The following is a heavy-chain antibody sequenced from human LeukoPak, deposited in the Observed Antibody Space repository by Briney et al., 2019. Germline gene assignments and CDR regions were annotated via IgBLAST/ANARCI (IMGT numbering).Heavy chain of an antibody. J-gene: IGHJ3*02. CDR2: IYHSGST. Sequence: PSETLSLTCTVSGGSISSGGYYWSWIRQPPGKGLEWIGYIYHSGSTYYNPSLKSRVTISVDRSKNQFSLKLSSVTAADTAVYYCARAGLSIAARHPDAFDIWGQGTMVTVSS. CDR3: ARAGLSIAARHPDAFDI. CDR1: GGSISSGGYY. V-gene: IGHV4-30-2*01. D-gene: IGHD6-6*01.